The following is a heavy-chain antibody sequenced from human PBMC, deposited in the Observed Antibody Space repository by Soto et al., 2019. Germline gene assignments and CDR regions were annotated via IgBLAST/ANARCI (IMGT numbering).Heavy chain of an antibody. CDR2: ISGSGGRT. CDR3: AKEMIASTLADFFDY. CDR1: GFTFSNYG. Sequence: EVQLLESGGGLIQPGGSLRLSCEASGFTFSNYGMTWVRLAPGKGLELVSTISGSGGRTFYADPVKGRFTISRDNSKNTLYLQMNSLRAEDTAVYYCAKEMIASTLADFFDYWGQGTLVTVSS. V-gene: IGHV3-23*01. D-gene: IGHD2-21*01. J-gene: IGHJ4*02.